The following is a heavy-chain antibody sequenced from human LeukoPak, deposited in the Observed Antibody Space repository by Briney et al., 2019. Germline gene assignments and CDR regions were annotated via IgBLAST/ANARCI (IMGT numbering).Heavy chain of an antibody. J-gene: IGHJ4*02. D-gene: IGHD1-26*01. Sequence: DSVKGRFTISRDNAKNSLYLQVNSLRAEDTAVYYCARAVGGTYFVWGQGTLVTVSS. V-gene: IGHV3-7*01. CDR3: ARAVGGTYFV.